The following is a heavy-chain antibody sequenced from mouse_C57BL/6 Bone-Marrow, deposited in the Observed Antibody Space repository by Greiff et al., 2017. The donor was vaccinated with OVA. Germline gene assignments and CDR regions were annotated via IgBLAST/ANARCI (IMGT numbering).Heavy chain of an antibody. J-gene: IGHJ3*01. CDR2: ISSGRSTI. CDR3: AREAFAY. D-gene: IGHD3-2*02. Sequence: EVHLVESGGGLVKPGGSLKLSCAASGFTFSDYGMHWVRQAPEQGLEWVAYISSGRSTIYYADTVKGRFTISRDNAKNTLFLQMTSLRAEDTAMYYGAREAFAYWGQGTLVTVSA. CDR1: GFTFSDYG. V-gene: IGHV5-17*01.